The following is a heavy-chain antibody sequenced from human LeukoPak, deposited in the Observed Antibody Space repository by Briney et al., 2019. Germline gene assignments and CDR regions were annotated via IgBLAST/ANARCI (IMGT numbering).Heavy chain of an antibody. CDR3: AGGGWRSEENWFDP. V-gene: IGHV4-59*01. CDR1: GGSISSYY. D-gene: IGHD2-15*01. J-gene: IGHJ5*02. CDR2: IYYSGST. Sequence: SETLSLTCTVSGGSISSYYWSWIRQPPGKGLEWIGYIYYSGSTNYNPSLNSRVTISVDTSKNQFSLTVSSVSAADTPVCFCAGGGWRSEENWFDPWSQGTLVTVSS.